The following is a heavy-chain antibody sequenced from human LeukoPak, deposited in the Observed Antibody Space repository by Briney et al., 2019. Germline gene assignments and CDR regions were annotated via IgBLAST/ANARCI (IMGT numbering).Heavy chain of an antibody. V-gene: IGHV1-46*01. CDR2: INPSGGST. CDR3: ATLLTNYCSGGSCYRGNWFDP. Sequence: ASVKVSCKASGYTFTSYYMHWVRQAPGQGLEWMGIINPSGGSTSNAQKFQGRVTITRDTSTSTVYMELSSLRSEDTAVYYCATLLTNYCSGGSCYRGNWFDPWGQGTLVTVSS. CDR1: GYTFTSYY. D-gene: IGHD2-15*01. J-gene: IGHJ5*02.